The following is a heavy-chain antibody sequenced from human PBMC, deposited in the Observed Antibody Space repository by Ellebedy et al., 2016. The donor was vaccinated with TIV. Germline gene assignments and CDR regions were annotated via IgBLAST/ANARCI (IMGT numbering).Heavy chain of an antibody. CDR2: IYHDEST. V-gene: IGHV4-39*07. J-gene: IGHJ4*02. Sequence: SETLSLXXTVSGASITSRSFFWGWIRQPPGKGLEYIGSIYHDESTYYNPSLKSRVTISRDTSKKQFSLTLNSLTAADTAVYYCARGQAYSDGIRDYFDYWGQGFLVTVSS. CDR1: GASITSRSFF. D-gene: IGHD4-23*01. CDR3: ARGQAYSDGIRDYFDY.